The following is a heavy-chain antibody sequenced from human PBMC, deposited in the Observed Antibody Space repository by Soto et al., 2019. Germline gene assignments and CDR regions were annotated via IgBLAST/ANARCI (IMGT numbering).Heavy chain of an antibody. D-gene: IGHD5-12*01. CDR1: GXXW. CDR2: XXXXXDGGTI. V-gene: IGHV3-15*01. Sequence: GXXWXXWVRQAPGXGXXXXXXXXXXXDGGTIDYPAPLKGRFTISRDDSRNTLYLQMNSLKTEDTAVYYCTTAHPRGPDYWGQGTLVTVSS. J-gene: IGHJ4*02. CDR3: TTAHPRGPDY.